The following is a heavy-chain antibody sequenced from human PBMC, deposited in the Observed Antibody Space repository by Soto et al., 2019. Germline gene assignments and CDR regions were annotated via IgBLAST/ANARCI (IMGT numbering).Heavy chain of an antibody. J-gene: IGHJ4*02. V-gene: IGHV3-33*01. D-gene: IGHD6-13*01. Sequence: GGSLRLSCAASGFTFNNYGMHWVRQAPGKGLEWVALIWHDGSNKVYADSVKGRFTISRDNSKNTLYLQMNSLRAEDTAVYYCARSQHSSSLPVFDYWGQGTLVTVSS. CDR3: ARSQHSSSLPVFDY. CDR1: GFTFNNYG. CDR2: IWHDGSNK.